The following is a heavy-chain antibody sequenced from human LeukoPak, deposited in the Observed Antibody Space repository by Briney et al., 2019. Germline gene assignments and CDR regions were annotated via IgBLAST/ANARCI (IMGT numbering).Heavy chain of an antibody. J-gene: IGHJ4*01. CDR3: ARVRDTYYYDSSGQQFDY. Sequence: SETLSLTCAVYGGSFSGYYWSWIRQPPGKGLEWIGEINHSGSTNYNPSLKSRVTISVDTSKNQFSLKLSSVTAADTAVYYCARVRDTYYYDSSGQQFDYWGHGILVTVSS. V-gene: IGHV4-34*01. D-gene: IGHD3-22*01. CDR2: INHSGST. CDR1: GGSFSGYY.